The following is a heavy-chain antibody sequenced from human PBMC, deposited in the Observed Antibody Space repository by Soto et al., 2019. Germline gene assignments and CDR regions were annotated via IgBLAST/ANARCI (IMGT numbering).Heavy chain of an antibody. J-gene: IGHJ6*02. Sequence: QVQLVQSGPEVKKPGSSVKVSCKASGITIRTSGISWVRQAPGQGLEWMGGIVPIFGTSSYAEKFQGRLTFTADDSTSTAYMEMSSRTAEDSAVYYCARDGPGGVQLWPPSHFSPYGMDVWGQGTPVIVSS. V-gene: IGHV1-69*01. CDR2: IVPIFGTS. CDR1: GITIRTSG. CDR3: ARDGPGGVQLWPPSHFSPYGMDV. D-gene: IGHD6-19*01.